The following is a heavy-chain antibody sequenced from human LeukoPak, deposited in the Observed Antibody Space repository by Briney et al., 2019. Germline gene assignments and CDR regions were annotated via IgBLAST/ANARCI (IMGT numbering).Heavy chain of an antibody. J-gene: IGHJ4*02. Sequence: GGSLRLSCAASGFTVSSYFMSWVRQAPGKGLEWVSVIHSGGSTLYADSVKGRFTISRHNSKNTLYLQMNSLRAEDTAVYYCARAGSSWSPFDYWGQGTLVTVSS. D-gene: IGHD6-13*01. CDR3: ARAGSSWSPFDY. CDR1: GFTVSSYF. V-gene: IGHV3-53*01. CDR2: IHSGGST.